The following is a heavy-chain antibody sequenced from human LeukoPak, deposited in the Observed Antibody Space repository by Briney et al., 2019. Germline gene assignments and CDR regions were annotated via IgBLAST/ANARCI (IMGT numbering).Heavy chain of an antibody. D-gene: IGHD3-22*01. CDR3: AKGPITMIVVGSLFFDY. CDR1: GFTFSSYA. V-gene: IGHV3-23*01. J-gene: IGHJ4*02. CDR2: ISGSGGST. Sequence: GGSLRLSCAASGFTFSSYAMSWVRQAPGKGLEWVSAISGSGGSTYYADSVEGRFTISRDNSKNTLYLQMSSLRAEDTAVYYCAKGPITMIVVGSLFFDYWGQGTLVTVSS.